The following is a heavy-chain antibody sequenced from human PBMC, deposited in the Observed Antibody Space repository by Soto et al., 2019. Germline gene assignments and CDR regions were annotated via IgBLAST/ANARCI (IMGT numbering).Heavy chain of an antibody. CDR1: GYTLTELS. J-gene: IGHJ4*02. D-gene: IGHD4-17*01. Sequence: ASVKVSCKVSGYTLTELSMHWVRQAPGKGLEWMGGFDPEDDETIYAQKFQGRVTITADESMTTAYMELSGLRSEDTAVYYCARGPDYAGYFDYWGQGTLVTVSS. CDR3: ARGPDYAGYFDY. CDR2: FDPEDDET. V-gene: IGHV1-24*01.